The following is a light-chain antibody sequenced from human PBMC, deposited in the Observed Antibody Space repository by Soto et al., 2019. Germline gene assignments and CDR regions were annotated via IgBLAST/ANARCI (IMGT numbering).Light chain of an antibody. CDR1: QSIRTN. Sequence: EIVLTQSPATLSVSPGERVTLSCRASQSIRTNLAWYQQKPGQAPRLLIYASSIRAPGTPDRFSGSGSGTEFSFTISSLQSEDFAVYFCQQYYDWPQEVTFGPGTKVDIK. CDR3: QQYYDWPQEVT. V-gene: IGKV3-15*01. CDR2: ASS. J-gene: IGKJ3*01.